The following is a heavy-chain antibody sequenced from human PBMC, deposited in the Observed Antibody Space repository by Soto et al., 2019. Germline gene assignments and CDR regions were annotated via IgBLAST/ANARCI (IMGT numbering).Heavy chain of an antibody. D-gene: IGHD6-13*01. V-gene: IGHV3-21*01. Sequence: GGSLRLSCAASGFTFSSYSMNWVRQAPGKGLEWVSSISSSSSYIYYADSVKGRFTISRDNAKNSLYLQMNSLRAEDTAVYYCARDRGIAAAGAGRNAFDIWGQGTMVTVSS. J-gene: IGHJ3*02. CDR1: GFTFSSYS. CDR3: ARDRGIAAAGAGRNAFDI. CDR2: ISSSSSYI.